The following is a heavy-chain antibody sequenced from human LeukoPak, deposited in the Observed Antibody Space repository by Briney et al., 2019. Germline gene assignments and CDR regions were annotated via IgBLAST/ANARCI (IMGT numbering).Heavy chain of an antibody. V-gene: IGHV3-11*01. Sequence: SLSLTCAPSGSTLTSYDLSWICKPQPPGLEWVSYIDTSGTSLYYRDSVQGRFTISRDNAKNSLYLQMDSLRVEDTAVYYCARAAYNWNWGQGVLVAVSS. D-gene: IGHD1-20*01. CDR2: IDTSGTSL. J-gene: IGHJ4*02. CDR3: ARAAYNWN. CDR1: GSTLTSYD.